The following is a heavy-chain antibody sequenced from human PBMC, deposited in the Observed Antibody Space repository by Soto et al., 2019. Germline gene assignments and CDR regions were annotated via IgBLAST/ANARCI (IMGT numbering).Heavy chain of an antibody. CDR3: ARDLVSFRYYDSSGLLLL. V-gene: IGHV1-69*13. J-gene: IGHJ4*02. CDR2: IIPIFGTA. Sequence: GASVKVSCKASGGTFSSYAISWVRKAPGQGLEWMGGIIPIFGTANYAQKFQGRVTITADESTSTAYMELSSLRSEDTAVYYCARDLVSFRYYDSSGLLLLWGQGTLVTVSS. CDR1: GGTFSSYA. D-gene: IGHD3-22*01.